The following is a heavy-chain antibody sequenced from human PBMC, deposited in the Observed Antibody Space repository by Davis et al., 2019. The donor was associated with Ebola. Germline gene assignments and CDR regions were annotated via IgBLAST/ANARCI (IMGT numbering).Heavy chain of an antibody. CDR1: GYNFASYW. V-gene: IGHV5-51*01. Sequence: GESLKISCQASGYNFASYWIAWVRQVPGKGLEWMGIIYPIDSDFRYGPSFQSQVTISADRSSDNAYLQWSRLKASDSAVYYCATQATVTTYLFYATGAWGPGTEVTVSS. CDR3: ATQATVTTYLFYATGA. CDR2: IYPIDSDF. D-gene: IGHD2/OR15-2a*01. J-gene: IGHJ4*03.